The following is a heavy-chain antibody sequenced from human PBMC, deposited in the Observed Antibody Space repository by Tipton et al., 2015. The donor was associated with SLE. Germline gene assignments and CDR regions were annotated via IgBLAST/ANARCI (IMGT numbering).Heavy chain of an antibody. J-gene: IGHJ4*02. V-gene: IGHV4-34*01. CDR2: INHSGRT. D-gene: IGHD1-26*01. CDR3: ARGLYQSGSSDY. Sequence: TLSLTCAVYGGSFSGYYWSWIRQPPGKGLEWIGEINHSGRTNYNPSLKSRVTISVDTSKNQFSLKLSSVTAAETAVYYCARGLYQSGSSDYWGQGTLVTVSS. CDR1: GGSFSGYY.